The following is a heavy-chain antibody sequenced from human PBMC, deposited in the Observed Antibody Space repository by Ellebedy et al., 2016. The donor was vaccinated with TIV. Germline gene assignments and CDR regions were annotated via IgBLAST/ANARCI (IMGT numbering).Heavy chain of an antibody. J-gene: IGHJ1*01. CDR1: GFTFSPYA. D-gene: IGHD6-25*01. CDR3: ASLLPSSGWPVDH. Sequence: GESLKISCAASGFTFSPYAMAWVRPAPGKGLEWVSGIVGSGAQKYADSVKGRFTISRDNSKRTVDLQMNSLRAEDTAVYFCASLLPSSGWPVDHWGQGTLVTVSS. V-gene: IGHV3-23*01. CDR2: IVGSGA.